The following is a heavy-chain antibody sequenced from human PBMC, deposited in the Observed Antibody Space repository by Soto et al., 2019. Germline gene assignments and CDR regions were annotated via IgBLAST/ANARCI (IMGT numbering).Heavy chain of an antibody. CDR3: VGYFVWGGYGGGLFDY. CDR1: GFTFSSYA. J-gene: IGHJ4*02. D-gene: IGHD3-16*01. Sequence: GGSLRLSCAASGFTFSSYAMSWVRQAPGKGLEWVSAISGSGGSTYYADSVKGRFTISRDNSKNTLYLQMNSLRAEDTAVYYCVGYFVWGGYGGGLFDYWGQGTLVTVSS. V-gene: IGHV3-23*01. CDR2: ISGSGGST.